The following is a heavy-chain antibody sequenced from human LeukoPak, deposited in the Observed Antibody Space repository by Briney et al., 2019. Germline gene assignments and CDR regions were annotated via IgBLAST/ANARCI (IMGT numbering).Heavy chain of an antibody. J-gene: IGHJ3*02. CDR1: GGTFSSYA. CDR2: IIPILGMA. D-gene: IGHD3-22*01. Sequence: SVKVSCKASGGTFSSYAISWVRQAPGQGLEWMGRIIPILGMANYAQKFQGRVTITADKSTSTAHMELSSLRSEDTAVYYCAREVTMIVVTPPAFDIWGQGTMVTVSS. V-gene: IGHV1-69*04. CDR3: AREVTMIVVTPPAFDI.